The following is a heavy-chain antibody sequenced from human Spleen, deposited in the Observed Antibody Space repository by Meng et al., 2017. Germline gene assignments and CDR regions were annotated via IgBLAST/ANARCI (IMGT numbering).Heavy chain of an antibody. CDR1: GFTFSNAW. V-gene: IGHV3-15*05. CDR2: IKSKTDGETA. J-gene: IGHJ4*02. Sequence: GESLKISCAGSGFTFSNAWMSWVRQAPGKGLEWVGRIKSKTDGETADYAAPVKGRFTISRDDSQNTLYLQMNSLRSEDTAVYYCSRGAFDYWGQGTLVTVSS. CDR3: SRGAFDY.